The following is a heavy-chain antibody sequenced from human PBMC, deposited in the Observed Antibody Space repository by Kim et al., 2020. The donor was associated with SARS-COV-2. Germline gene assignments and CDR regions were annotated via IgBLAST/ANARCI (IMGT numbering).Heavy chain of an antibody. Sequence: GGSLRLSCAASGFTFSSYWMSWVRQAPGKGLEWVANIKQDGSEKYYVDSVKGRFTISRDNAKNSLYLQMNSLRAEDTAVYYCARGQTYYYDSSGYYYYFDYWGQGTLVTVSS. J-gene: IGHJ4*02. CDR1: GFTFSSYW. D-gene: IGHD3-22*01. CDR2: IKQDGSEK. CDR3: ARGQTYYYDSSGYYYYFDY. V-gene: IGHV3-7*03.